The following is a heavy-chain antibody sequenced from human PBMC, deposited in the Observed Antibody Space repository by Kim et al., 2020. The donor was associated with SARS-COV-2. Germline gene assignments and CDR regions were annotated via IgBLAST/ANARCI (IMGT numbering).Heavy chain of an antibody. CDR1: GGSISSGGYY. V-gene: IGHV4-31*03. D-gene: IGHD3-16*02. J-gene: IGHJ4*02. CDR2: IYYSGSN. CDR3: ARGSPPEFGGVIVIGSTTFDY. Sequence: SDTLSLTCTVSGGSISSGGYYWSWIRQHPGKGLEWIGYIYYSGSNYYNPSLKSRVTISVDTSKNQFSLKLSSVTAADTAVYYCARGSPPEFGGVIVIGSTTFDYWGQGTLVTVSS.